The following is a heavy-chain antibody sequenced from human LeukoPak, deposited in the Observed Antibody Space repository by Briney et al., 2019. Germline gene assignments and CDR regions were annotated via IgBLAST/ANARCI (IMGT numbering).Heavy chain of an antibody. CDR3: ARAGHYDILTGYFYYYMDV. CDR1: GGSISSYY. V-gene: IGHV4-4*07. Sequence: SETLSLTCTVSGGSISSYYWSWIRQPAGKGLEWIGRIYTSGSTNYNPSLKSRVTMSVDTSKNQFSLKLSSVTAADTAVYYCARAGHYDILTGYFYYYMDVWGKGTTVTVSS. CDR2: IYTSGST. D-gene: IGHD3-9*01. J-gene: IGHJ6*03.